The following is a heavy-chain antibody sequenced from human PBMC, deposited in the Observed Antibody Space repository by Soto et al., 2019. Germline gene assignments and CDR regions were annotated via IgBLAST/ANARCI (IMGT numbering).Heavy chain of an antibody. D-gene: IGHD5-12*01. J-gene: IGHJ4*02. V-gene: IGHV1-69*08. CDR1: GGTFSSYT. Sequence: QVQLVQSGAEVKKPGSSVKVSCKASGGTFSSYTISWVRQAPGQGLEWMGRIIPILGIANYAQKFQGRVTITADKSTSTAYMELSSLRSEDTVVYYCARDRLSGYEATDYWGQGTLVTVSS. CDR3: ARDRLSGYEATDY. CDR2: IIPILGIA.